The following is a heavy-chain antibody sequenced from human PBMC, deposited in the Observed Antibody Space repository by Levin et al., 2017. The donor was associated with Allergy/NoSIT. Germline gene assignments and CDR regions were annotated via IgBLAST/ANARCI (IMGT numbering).Heavy chain of an antibody. D-gene: IGHD4-17*01. CDR1: GFSLSSPGVG. CDR3: THSRPPLRTRHFDY. Sequence: SGPTLVKPTQTLTLTCSYSGFSLSSPGVGVGWVRQSPGKALEWLALIYWDEDMRYSPSLRSRRTITMDTSKNQVFLRMTNMAPVDTATYYCTHSRPPLRTRHFDYWGQGALVNVSS. V-gene: IGHV2-5*02. CDR2: IYWDEDM. J-gene: IGHJ4*02.